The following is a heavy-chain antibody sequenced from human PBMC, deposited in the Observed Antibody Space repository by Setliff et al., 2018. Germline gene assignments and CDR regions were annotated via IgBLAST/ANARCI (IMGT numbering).Heavy chain of an antibody. CDR2: IYTSGGT. Sequence: PSETLSLTCTVSGDPMSSRRYYWAWIRQPAGKGLEWIGQIYTSGGTYYNASLKSRLTISVDTSKNQFSPKLRSVTAADTAVYYCARTGTYRYFDYWGQGALVTVSS. V-gene: IGHV4-61*09. D-gene: IGHD1-1*01. CDR1: GDPMSSRRYY. CDR3: ARTGTYRYFDY. J-gene: IGHJ4*02.